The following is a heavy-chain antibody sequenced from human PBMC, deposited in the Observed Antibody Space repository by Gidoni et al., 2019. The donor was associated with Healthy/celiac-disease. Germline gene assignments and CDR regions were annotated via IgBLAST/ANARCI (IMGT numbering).Heavy chain of an antibody. D-gene: IGHD3-10*01. V-gene: IGHV1-3*01. J-gene: IGHJ4*02. CDR3: ALYYGSGSYYNSDGDYFDY. Sequence: QVQLVQSGAEVKKPGASVKVSCKASGYTFTSYAMHRVRQAPGQRLEWMGWINAGNGNTKYSQKFQGRVTITRDTSASTAYMELSSLRSEDTAVYYCALYYGSGSYYNSDGDYFDYWGQGTLVTVSS. CDR2: INAGNGNT. CDR1: GYTFTSYA.